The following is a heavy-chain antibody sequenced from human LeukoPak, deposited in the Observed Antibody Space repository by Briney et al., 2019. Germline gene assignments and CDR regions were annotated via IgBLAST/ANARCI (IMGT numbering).Heavy chain of an antibody. J-gene: IGHJ4*02. V-gene: IGHV3-53*01. D-gene: IGHD3-3*01. CDR1: GGSFSGYY. CDR3: AAGQQNSLEGY. Sequence: ETLSLTCAVYGGSFSGYYWSWVRQAPGQGLEWVSAIGVGTHYADSVKGRFTISRDDFNNILYLQLNSLTAEDTAVYFCAAGQQNSLEGYWGQGTLVTVSS. CDR2: IGVGT.